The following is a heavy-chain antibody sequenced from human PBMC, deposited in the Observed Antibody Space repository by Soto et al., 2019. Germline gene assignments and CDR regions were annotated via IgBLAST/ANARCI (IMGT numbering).Heavy chain of an antibody. Sequence: EVQLVESGGGLVQPGGSLRLSCAASGFTFSSYSMNWVRQAPGKGLEWVSYISSSSSTIYYADSVKGRFTISRDNAKNSLCQQLKSLIAEDKAVYDCARSGSYFSGGSYYYSNFEYLGQGTLVTVSS. V-gene: IGHV3-48*01. J-gene: IGHJ4*02. CDR3: ARSGSYFSGGSYYYSNFEY. CDR2: ISSSSSTI. CDR1: GFTFSSYS. D-gene: IGHD2-15*01.